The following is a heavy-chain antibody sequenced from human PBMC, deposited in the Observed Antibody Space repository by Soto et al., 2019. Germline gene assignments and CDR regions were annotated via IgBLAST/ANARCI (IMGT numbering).Heavy chain of an antibody. J-gene: IGHJ6*02. V-gene: IGHV1-69*12. D-gene: IGHD1-1*01. CDR2: IMPVFATP. Sequence: QVQLVQSGAEVKKPGSSVKVSCKASGGTFSTSAISWVRQAPGQGLEWVGGIMPVFATPDYAQNFQGRVTITAEESTTAAYLERTSLRADDTAVYYCARDKDRLQLGGNYYYILDVWGQGTAITVSS. CDR3: ARDKDRLQLGGNYYYILDV. CDR1: GGTFSTSA.